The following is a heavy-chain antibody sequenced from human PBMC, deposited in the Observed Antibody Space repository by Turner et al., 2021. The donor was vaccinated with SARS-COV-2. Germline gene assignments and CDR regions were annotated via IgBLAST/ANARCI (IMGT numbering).Heavy chain of an antibody. Sequence: VPLVESGGGVVQPGRSLRLSCAASGFTFSSYVMHWVRQAPGKGLEWVAVISYDGSNKYYADSGKGRFTISRDNSKNTLYLQMNSLRAEDTAVYYCAKAHGSGSYYNPFDYWGQGTLFTVSS. CDR1: GFTFSSYV. D-gene: IGHD3-10*01. V-gene: IGHV3-30*18. CDR2: ISYDGSNK. J-gene: IGHJ4*02. CDR3: AKAHGSGSYYNPFDY.